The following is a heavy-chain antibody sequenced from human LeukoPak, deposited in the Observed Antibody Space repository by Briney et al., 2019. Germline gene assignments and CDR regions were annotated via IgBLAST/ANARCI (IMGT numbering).Heavy chain of an antibody. D-gene: IGHD2-21*02. J-gene: IGHJ4*02. V-gene: IGHV3-74*01. Sequence: AGGSLRLSCAASGFTFNNYWMNWVRQAPGKGLVWVSRINSDGSSTSYADSVKGRFTISRDNAKNTQYLQMNSLRAEDTAVYYCARAPQGDSWYFDYWGQGTLVPVSS. CDR1: GFTFNNYW. CDR2: INSDGSST. CDR3: ARAPQGDSWYFDY.